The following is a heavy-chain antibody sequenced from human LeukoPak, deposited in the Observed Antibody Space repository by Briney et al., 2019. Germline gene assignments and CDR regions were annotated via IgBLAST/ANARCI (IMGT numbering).Heavy chain of an antibody. J-gene: IGHJ4*02. V-gene: IGHV3-48*01. CDR2: ISSSGTI. CDR1: GFTFSTYS. D-gene: IGHD2-15*01. CDR3: ARDPRGYCSGGSCHKPYYFDY. Sequence: GGSLRLSCAASGFTFSTYSMYWVRQAPGKGLEWVSYISSSGTIYYADSVKGRFTISSDNAKNSLYLQMNSLRAEDTAVYYCARDPRGYCSGGSCHKPYYFDYWGQGTLVTVSS.